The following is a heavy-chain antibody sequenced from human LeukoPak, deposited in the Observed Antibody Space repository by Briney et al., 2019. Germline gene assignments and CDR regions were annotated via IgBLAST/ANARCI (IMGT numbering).Heavy chain of an antibody. V-gene: IGHV4-38-2*01. Sequence: SETLSLTCVVSGYSISSGYYWGWIRQPPGKGVEWIGNIYHSGTTYYNPSLKSRVTISVDTSRNQFSMQVTSVNAADTAVYYCARPSVLNGDPDNWGQGILVTVSS. CDR2: IYHSGTT. CDR3: ARPSVLNGDPDN. J-gene: IGHJ4*02. CDR1: GYSISSGYY. D-gene: IGHD4-17*01.